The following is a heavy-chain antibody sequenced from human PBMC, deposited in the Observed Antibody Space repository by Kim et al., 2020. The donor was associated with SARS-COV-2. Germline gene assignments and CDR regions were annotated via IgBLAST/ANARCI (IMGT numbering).Heavy chain of an antibody. Sequence: GGSLRLSCEASGFTFSNYSMNWVRQAPGKGLEWVSVISSRSGYINYADSAKGRFSISRDNAKNSLYLQMNSLRAEDTAVYYCARDYDKDGMDVWGQGTTV. CDR2: ISSRSGYI. CDR3: ARDYDKDGMDV. CDR1: GFTFSNYS. V-gene: IGHV3-21*01. J-gene: IGHJ6*02. D-gene: IGHD3-9*01.